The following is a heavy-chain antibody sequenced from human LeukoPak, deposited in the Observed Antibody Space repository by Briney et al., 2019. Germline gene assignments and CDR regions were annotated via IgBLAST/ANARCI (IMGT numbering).Heavy chain of an antibody. Sequence: GGSLRLSCAASGFTFSSYAMSWVRQAPGKGLGWVSAISGSGGSTYYADSVKGRFTISRGNSKNTLYLQMNSLRAEDTAVYYCAKAPYLQAAAGNDPWGQGTLVTVSS. CDR1: GFTFSSYA. V-gene: IGHV3-23*01. CDR3: AKAPYLQAAAGNDP. D-gene: IGHD6-13*01. J-gene: IGHJ5*02. CDR2: ISGSGGST.